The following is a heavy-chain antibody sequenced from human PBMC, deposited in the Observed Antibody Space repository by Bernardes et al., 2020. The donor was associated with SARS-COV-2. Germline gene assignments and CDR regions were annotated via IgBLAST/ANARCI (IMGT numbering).Heavy chain of an antibody. CDR2: ITPNSGGT. D-gene: IGHD6-19*01. CDR1: GYTFTGYY. V-gene: IGHV1-2*04. Sequence: ASVKVSCMASGYTFTGYYMHWVRQAPGQGLEWMGWITPNSGGTNYAQKFQGWVTMTRDTSISTAYMELSRLRSDDTAVYYCSRESGVAVADYYYYGMAVWGQGTTVTVSS. J-gene: IGHJ6*02. CDR3: SRESGVAVADYYYYGMAV.